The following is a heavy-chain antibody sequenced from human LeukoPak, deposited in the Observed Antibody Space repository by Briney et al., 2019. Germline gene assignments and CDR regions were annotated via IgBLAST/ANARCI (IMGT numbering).Heavy chain of an antibody. CDR1: GGSISSSSYY. V-gene: IGHV4-39*01. CDR2: IYYSGST. D-gene: IGHD3-22*01. J-gene: IGHJ4*02. Sequence: SETLSLTCTVSGGSISSSSYYWRWIRQPPGKGLEWIGSIYYSGSTYYNPSLKSRVTISVDTSKNQFSLKLSSVTAADTAVYYCARNDYYDSSLFDYWGQGTLVTVSS. CDR3: ARNDYYDSSLFDY.